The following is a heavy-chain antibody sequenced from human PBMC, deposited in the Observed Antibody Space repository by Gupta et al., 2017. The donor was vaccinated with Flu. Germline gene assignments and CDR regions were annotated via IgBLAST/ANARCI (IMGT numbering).Heavy chain of an antibody. CDR3: AKYGRGRLGGGSPYGMDV. Sequence: EVQLVESGGGLVQPGRSLRLSCAASGFPFDDYAMHWVRQAPGKGLEWVSGISWNSGSIGYADSVKGRFTISRDNAKNSLYLQMNSLRAEDTALYYCAKYGRGRLGGGSPYGMDVWGQGTTVTVSS. D-gene: IGHD2-15*01. J-gene: IGHJ6*02. CDR2: ISWNSGSI. V-gene: IGHV3-9*01. CDR1: GFPFDDYA.